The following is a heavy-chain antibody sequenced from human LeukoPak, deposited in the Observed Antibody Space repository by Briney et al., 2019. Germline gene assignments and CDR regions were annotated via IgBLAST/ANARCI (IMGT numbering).Heavy chain of an antibody. J-gene: IGHJ4*02. CDR2: IYTTGNT. Sequence: SETLSLTCSVSGGSISSYYWSWIRQPAGKGREWIGRIYTTGNTDYNPSLKSRVTMSVDTSKNQFSLNLGSVTAADTAVYYCARETAITERAFDYWGQGTLVTVSS. CDR1: GGSISSYY. D-gene: IGHD5-18*01. V-gene: IGHV4-4*07. CDR3: ARETAITERAFDY.